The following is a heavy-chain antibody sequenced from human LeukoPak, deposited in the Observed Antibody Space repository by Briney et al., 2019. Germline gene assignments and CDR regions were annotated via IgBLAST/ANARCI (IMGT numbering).Heavy chain of an antibody. CDR2: IKQDGSEK. D-gene: IGHD3-9*01. Sequence: GGSLRLSCAASGFTLSSYWMSWVRQAPGKGLEWVANIKQDGSEKYYVDSVKGRFTISRDNAKNSLYLQMNSLRADDTAVYYCARDIYDILTGDAFDIWGQGTMVTVSS. J-gene: IGHJ3*02. CDR1: GFTLSSYW. CDR3: ARDIYDILTGDAFDI. V-gene: IGHV3-7*01.